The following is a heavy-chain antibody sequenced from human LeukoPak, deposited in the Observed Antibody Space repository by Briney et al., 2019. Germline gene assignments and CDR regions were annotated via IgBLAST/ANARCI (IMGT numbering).Heavy chain of an antibody. Sequence: SETLSLTCTVSGGSISTYYWSWIRQPPGKGLEWIGYIYYSGSTNYNPSLKSRVTISVDTSKNQFSLKLNSLTAADTAVYYCARGRRSVANNWFDPWGQGTLVTVSS. CDR3: ARGRRSVANNWFDP. CDR2: IYYSGST. V-gene: IGHV4-59*01. CDR1: GGSISTYY. D-gene: IGHD3-3*01. J-gene: IGHJ5*02.